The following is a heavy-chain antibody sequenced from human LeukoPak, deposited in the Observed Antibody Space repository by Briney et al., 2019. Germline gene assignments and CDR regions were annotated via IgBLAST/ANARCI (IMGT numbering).Heavy chain of an antibody. CDR1: GFTFSSYA. Sequence: GGSLRLSCAASGFTFSSYAMHWVRQAPGKGLGWVAVISYDGSNKYYADSVKDRFTISRDSSKNTLYLQMNSLRAEDTAVYYCARDRGFVGYSEYYYYGMDVWGQGTTVTVSS. V-gene: IGHV3-30-3*01. D-gene: IGHD4-11*01. CDR2: ISYDGSNK. J-gene: IGHJ6*02. CDR3: ARDRGFVGYSEYYYYGMDV.